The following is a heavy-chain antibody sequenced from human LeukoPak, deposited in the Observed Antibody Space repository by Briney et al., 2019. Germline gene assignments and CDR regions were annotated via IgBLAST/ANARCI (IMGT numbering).Heavy chain of an antibody. V-gene: IGHV4-4*02. J-gene: IGHJ3*02. Sequence: SDTLSLTCAVSGDSITRSSWWNWVRQPPGKGLEWIGEIYHSGTPNYNPSLKSRATISVDTSKNQFSLKLSSVTAADTAVYYCARDPSEYNPGGNAFDIWGQGILVTVSS. CDR2: IYHSGTP. D-gene: IGHD5-18*01. CDR1: GDSITRSSW. CDR3: ARDPSEYNPGGNAFDI.